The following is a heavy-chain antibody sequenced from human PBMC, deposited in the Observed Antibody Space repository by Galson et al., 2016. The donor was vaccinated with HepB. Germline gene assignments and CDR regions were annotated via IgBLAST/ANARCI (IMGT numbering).Heavy chain of an antibody. CDR1: GDSVSNNNAG. CDR2: TFYRSNWQN. J-gene: IGHJ4*02. D-gene: IGHD7-27*01. V-gene: IGHV6-1*01. Sequence: CAISGDSVSNNNAGWYWIRQSPSRGLECLGRTFYRSNWQNDYAESVRSRITIDADTSRNQFSLHLNSATPEDTGVYYCARSYLLGRGFGWWGQGTLVTVSS. CDR3: ARSYLLGRGFGW.